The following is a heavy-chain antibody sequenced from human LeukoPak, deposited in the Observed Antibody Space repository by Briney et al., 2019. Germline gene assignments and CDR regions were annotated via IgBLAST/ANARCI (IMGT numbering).Heavy chain of an antibody. CDR2: INYSEST. V-gene: IGHV4-61*01. CDR3: ARSGYGYWDY. Sequence: SETLSLTCTVSGGSVSSGSYYWSWIRQPPGKGLEWLGHINYSESTNYNPSLKSRVTISVDTSENQFSLKVSSVTAADTAVYCCARSGYGYWDYWGQGILGTVSS. CDR1: GGSVSSGSYY. D-gene: IGHD5-18*01. J-gene: IGHJ4*02.